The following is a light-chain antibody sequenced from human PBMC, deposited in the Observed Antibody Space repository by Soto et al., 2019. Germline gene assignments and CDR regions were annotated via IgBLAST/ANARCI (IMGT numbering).Light chain of an antibody. CDR1: QDISSY. CDR3: QQVKSYPYT. J-gene: IGKJ2*01. V-gene: IGKV1-9*01. CDR2: SAS. Sequence: IELTQTPSPLSASIGDRVTITCRASQDISSYLAWYQQKAGKPPKLLIYSASTLQSGVPSRFSGSGSGADFTLTISSLQPEDFATYYCQQVKSYPYTLGQGTKVDIK.